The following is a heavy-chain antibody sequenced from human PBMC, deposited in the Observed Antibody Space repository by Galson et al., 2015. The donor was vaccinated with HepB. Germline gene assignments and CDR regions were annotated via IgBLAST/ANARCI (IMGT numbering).Heavy chain of an antibody. CDR1: GFTFSSYA. Sequence: SLRLSCAASGFTFSSYAMHWVRQAPGKGLEWVAVISYDGSNKYYADSVKGRFTISRDNSKNTLYLQMNSLRAEDTAVYYCAKNYYYCSGTDSFDIWGQGTMVTVSS. CDR2: ISYDGSNK. V-gene: IGHV3-30-3*01. CDR3: AKNYYYCSGTDSFDI. J-gene: IGHJ3*02. D-gene: IGHD3-10*01.